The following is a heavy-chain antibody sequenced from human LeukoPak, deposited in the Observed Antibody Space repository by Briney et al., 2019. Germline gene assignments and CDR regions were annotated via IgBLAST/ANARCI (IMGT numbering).Heavy chain of an antibody. CDR3: ARQYSSGSKLGYDY. CDR1: GGSISSYY. D-gene: IGHD6-19*01. V-gene: IGHV4-59*08. Sequence: SETLSLTCTVSGGSISSYYWSWIRQPPGKRLEWIGYIYYSGSTNYNPSLKSRVTISVDTSKNQFSLKLSSVTAADTAVYYCARQYSSGSKLGYDYWGQGTLVTVSS. CDR2: IYYSGST. J-gene: IGHJ4*02.